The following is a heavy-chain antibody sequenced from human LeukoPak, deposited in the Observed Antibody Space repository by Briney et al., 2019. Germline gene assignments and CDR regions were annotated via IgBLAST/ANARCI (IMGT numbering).Heavy chain of an antibody. J-gene: IGHJ4*02. CDR2: IYYSGST. CDR3: ARRNGDYRCVDY. Sequence: PSETLSLTCTVSGGSISSSSYYWGLIRQPPGKGLEWIGSIYYSGSTYYNPSLKSRVTISVDTSKNQFSLKLSSVTAADTAVYYCARRNGDYRCVDYWGQGTLVTVSS. CDR1: GGSISSSSYY. D-gene: IGHD4-17*01. V-gene: IGHV4-39*01.